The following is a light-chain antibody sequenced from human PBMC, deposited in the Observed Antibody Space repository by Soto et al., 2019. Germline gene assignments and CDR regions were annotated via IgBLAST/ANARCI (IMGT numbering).Light chain of an antibody. V-gene: IGKV1-9*01. J-gene: IGKJ2*01. CDR1: QDIRTY. Sequence: DIQLTQSPSFLPAFVGDRVTITCRASQDIRTYLAWYQQRPGKAPKLLVYAASTLQSGVPSRFSGSGSGTDFTLTIRSLQPEDFATYHCQQLKSYPYTVGQGTKLEIK. CDR3: QQLKSYPYT. CDR2: AAS.